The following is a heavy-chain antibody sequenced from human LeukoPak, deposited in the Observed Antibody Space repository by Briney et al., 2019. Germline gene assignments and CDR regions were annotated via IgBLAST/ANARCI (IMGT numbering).Heavy chain of an antibody. D-gene: IGHD4-23*01. J-gene: IGHJ3*02. Sequence: ASVKVSCKASGGTFSSYAISWVRQAPGQGLEWMGGIIPIFGTANYAQKFQGRVTIAADESTSTAYMKLNSLRSEDTAVYYCARGLTQDAFDIWGQGTMVTVSS. CDR1: GGTFSSYA. V-gene: IGHV1-69*13. CDR2: IIPIFGTA. CDR3: ARGLTQDAFDI.